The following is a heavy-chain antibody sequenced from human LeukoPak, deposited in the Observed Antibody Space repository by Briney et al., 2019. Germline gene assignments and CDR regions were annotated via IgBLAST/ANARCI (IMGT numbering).Heavy chain of an antibody. CDR3: ARDRPLYDYVWGSYRFSFVGFDY. V-gene: IGHV1-2*02. CDR2: INPNSGGT. J-gene: IGHJ4*02. CDR1: GYTFTGYY. D-gene: IGHD3-16*02. Sequence: ASVNVSCKASGYTFTGYYMHWVRQAPGQGLEWMGWINPNSGGTNYAQKFQGRVTMTRDTSISTAYMELSRLRSDDTAVYYCARDRPLYDYVWGSYRFSFVGFDYWGQGTLVTVSS.